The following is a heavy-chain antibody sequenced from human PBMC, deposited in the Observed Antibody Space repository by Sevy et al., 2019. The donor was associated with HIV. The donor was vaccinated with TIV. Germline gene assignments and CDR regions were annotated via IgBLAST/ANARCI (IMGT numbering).Heavy chain of an antibody. CDR3: ARDPLLGIAREVARGGY. CDR1: GFILSDYS. D-gene: IGHD2-2*03. V-gene: IGHV3-11*01. Sequence: GGSLRLSCSGSGFILSDYSMSWIRQAPGRGLEWVSYISRSGITYYADSVEGRFTISRDNARNSLYLQMNSLRADDTAVYYCARDPLLGIAREVARGGYWGQGTLVTVSS. J-gene: IGHJ4*02. CDR2: ISRSGIT.